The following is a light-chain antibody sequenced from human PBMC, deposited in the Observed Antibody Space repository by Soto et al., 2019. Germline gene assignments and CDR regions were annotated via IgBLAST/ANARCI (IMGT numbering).Light chain of an antibody. CDR1: SRDVGGYDY. Sequence: QSALTQPRSVSGSPGQSVTISCTGSSRDVGGYDYVSWYQQHPGKAPKVMIYDVSQRPSGVPDRFSGSKSGNTASLTISGLQAEDEADYYCCSYAGSYTYVFGSGTKVTVL. V-gene: IGLV2-11*01. J-gene: IGLJ1*01. CDR3: CSYAGSYTYV. CDR2: DVS.